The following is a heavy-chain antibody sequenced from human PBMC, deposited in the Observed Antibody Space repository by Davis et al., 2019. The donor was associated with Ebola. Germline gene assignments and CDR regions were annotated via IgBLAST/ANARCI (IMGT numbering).Heavy chain of an antibody. CDR1: GFTFGSFW. CDR2: IKQDGSVK. J-gene: IGHJ4*02. Sequence: GESLKISCAASGFTFGSFWMSWVRQSPGKGLEWVANIKQDGSVKYYVDSVKGRFTISRDNAKNSLYLQMNSLRAEDTAVYYCARGRWLRSFYFDYWGQGTLVTVSS. CDR3: ARGRWLRSFYFDY. D-gene: IGHD5-12*01. V-gene: IGHV3-7*01.